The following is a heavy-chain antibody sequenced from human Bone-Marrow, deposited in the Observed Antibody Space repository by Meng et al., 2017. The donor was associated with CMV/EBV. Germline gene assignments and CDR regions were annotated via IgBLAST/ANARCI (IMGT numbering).Heavy chain of an antibody. V-gene: IGHV3-73*01. CDR2: IRSKANNYAT. Sequence: GGSLRLSCAAAGFTLSGSAVHWVRQASGKVLEWVGRIRSKANNYATVYAASVKGRLTISRDDSKNTAFLQMNSLKIEDTAAYYCIRPSLADSGRSGFDPWGQGTLVTVSS. D-gene: IGHD6-25*01. CDR3: IRPSLADSGRSGFDP. CDR1: GFTLSGSA. J-gene: IGHJ5*02.